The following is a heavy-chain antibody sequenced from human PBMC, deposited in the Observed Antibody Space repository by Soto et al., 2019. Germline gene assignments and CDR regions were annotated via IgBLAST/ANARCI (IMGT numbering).Heavy chain of an antibody. J-gene: IGHJ4*02. Sequence: SETLSVTCTVSGGSISSYYWSWIRQPPGKGLEWIGYIYYSGSTNYNPSLKSRVTISVDTSKNQFSLKLSSVTAADTAVYYCARDRRSYYDSSGYLDYWGQGTLVTVSS. D-gene: IGHD3-22*01. CDR1: GGSISSYY. CDR3: ARDRRSYYDSSGYLDY. V-gene: IGHV4-59*12. CDR2: IYYSGST.